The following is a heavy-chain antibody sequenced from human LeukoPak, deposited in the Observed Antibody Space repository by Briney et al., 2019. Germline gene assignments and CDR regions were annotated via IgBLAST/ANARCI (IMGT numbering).Heavy chain of an antibody. D-gene: IGHD6-19*01. V-gene: IGHV4-34*01. CDR2: INHSGST. CDR1: GGSFSGYY. Sequence: PSETLSLTCAVYGGSFSGYYWSWIRQPPGKGLEWIGEINHSGSTNYNPSLKSRVTISVDTSKNQFSLKLSSVTAADTAVYYCARDREGSGWYFDYWGQGTLVTVSS. CDR3: ARDREGSGWYFDY. J-gene: IGHJ4*02.